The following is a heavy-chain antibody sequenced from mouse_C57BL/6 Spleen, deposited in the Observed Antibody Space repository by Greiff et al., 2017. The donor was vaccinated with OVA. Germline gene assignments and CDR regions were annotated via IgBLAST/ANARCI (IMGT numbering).Heavy chain of an antibody. CDR1: GYTFTDYE. CDR3: TSWDFDV. V-gene: IGHV1-15*01. Sequence: VQLQESGAELVRPGASVTLSCKASGYTFTDYEMHWVKQTPVHGLEWIGAIDPETGGTAYNQKFKGKAILTADKSSSTAYMELRSLTSEDSAVYYCTSWDFDVWGTGTTVTVSS. CDR2: IDPETGGT. J-gene: IGHJ1*03.